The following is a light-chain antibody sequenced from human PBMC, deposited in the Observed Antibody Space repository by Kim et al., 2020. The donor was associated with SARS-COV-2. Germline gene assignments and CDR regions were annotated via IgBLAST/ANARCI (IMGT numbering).Light chain of an antibody. V-gene: IGKV1-17*01. J-gene: IGKJ5*01. CDR2: GAS. CDR1: QDIRND. Sequence: ASVGDGATITGRASQDIRNDLGWYQQNPGRAPKRLIYGASSLQSGVPSRFSGSGSGTEFTLTISSLQPEDFATYFCLQHNTYPITFGQGTRLEIK. CDR3: LQHNTYPIT.